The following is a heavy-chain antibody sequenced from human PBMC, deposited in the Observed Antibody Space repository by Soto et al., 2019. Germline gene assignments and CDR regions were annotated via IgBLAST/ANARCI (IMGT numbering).Heavy chain of an antibody. J-gene: IGHJ3*02. CDR2: IYYSGST. Sequence: TLSLTCTFSGWSVSRGAYYWTWIPQRPGKGLEWIGYIYYSGSTYYSPSLKSRLSISLDTSKNQFSLRLSSVTAADTAMYYCARARLRAVYAFDIWGQGTMVTVSS. V-gene: IGHV4-31*03. CDR1: GWSVSRGAYY. CDR3: ARARLRAVYAFDI. D-gene: IGHD5-12*01.